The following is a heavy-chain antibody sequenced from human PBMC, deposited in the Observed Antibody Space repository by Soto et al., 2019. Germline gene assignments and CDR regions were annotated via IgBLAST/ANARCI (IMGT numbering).Heavy chain of an antibody. J-gene: IGHJ4*02. CDR3: ARLPRITMVRGVTTNFDY. Sequence: SETLSLTCTVSGGSISSGGYYWSWIRQHPGKGLEWIGYIYYSGSTYYNPSLKSRVTISVDTSKNQFSLKLSSVTAADTAVYYCARLPRITMVRGVTTNFDYWGQGTLVTVSS. CDR1: GGSISSGGYY. D-gene: IGHD3-10*01. V-gene: IGHV4-31*03. CDR2: IYYSGST.